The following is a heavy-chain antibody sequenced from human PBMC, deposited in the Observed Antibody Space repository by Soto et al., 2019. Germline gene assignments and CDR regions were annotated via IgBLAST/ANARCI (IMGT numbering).Heavy chain of an antibody. V-gene: IGHV1-2*04. CDR3: ARGRATAVVGVAVAGIDY. J-gene: IGHJ4*02. Sequence: QVQLVQSGAEVKKPGASVKVSCKASGYTFTGYYMHWVRQAPGQGLEWMGWINPNSGGTNYAQKFQGWVTMTRDTSISTAYMELSRLRSDDTAVYYCARGRATAVVGVAVAGIDYWGQGTLVTVSS. CDR2: INPNSGGT. CDR1: GYTFTGYY. D-gene: IGHD6-19*01.